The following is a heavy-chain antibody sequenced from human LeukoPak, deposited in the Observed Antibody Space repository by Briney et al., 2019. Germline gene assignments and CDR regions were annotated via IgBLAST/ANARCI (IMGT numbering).Heavy chain of an antibody. CDR3: AREKLSFFDSSGYFDY. D-gene: IGHD3-22*01. Sequence: GGSLRLSRAASGFTFSSYEMIWVRQDPGKGLEWVSFIRSSGSAIHYADSVPGRFTISRDNAKNSLYLQMNRLRAEDTAVYYCAREKLSFFDSSGYFDYWGPGNLVSVSS. J-gene: IGHJ4*02. CDR1: GFTFSSYE. V-gene: IGHV3-48*03. CDR2: IRSSGSAI.